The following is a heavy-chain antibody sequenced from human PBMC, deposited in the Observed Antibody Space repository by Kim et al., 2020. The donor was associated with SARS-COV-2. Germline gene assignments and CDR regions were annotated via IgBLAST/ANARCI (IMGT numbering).Heavy chain of an antibody. Sequence: SETLSLTCGVSGGSISTTNWWCWVRQSPTMGLEWIGEIYHTGKTNYNPSLNSRVTISLDKSKSQFSLKVNSVTAADTAVYYCARRRYYESSVKYYAFDI. CDR1: GGSISTTNW. CDR3: ARRRYYESSVKYYAFDI. J-gene: IGHJ3*02. CDR2: IYHTGKT. D-gene: IGHD3-22*01. V-gene: IGHV4-4*02.